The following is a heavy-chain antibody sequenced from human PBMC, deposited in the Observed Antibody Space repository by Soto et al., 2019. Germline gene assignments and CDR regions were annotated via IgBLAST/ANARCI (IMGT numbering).Heavy chain of an antibody. J-gene: IGHJ5*02. V-gene: IGHV4-30-2*01. D-gene: IGHD4-17*01. CDR2: IYHSGST. CDR1: GGSISIGGYS. Sequence: SETLSLTCAVSGGSISIGGYSWSCIRQPPGKGLEWIGYIYHSGSTHYNPSLKSRVTISVDRSKNQFSLKLSSVTAADTAVYYCARSTHDYGDYSWFDPWGQGTLVTVSS. CDR3: ARSTHDYGDYSWFDP.